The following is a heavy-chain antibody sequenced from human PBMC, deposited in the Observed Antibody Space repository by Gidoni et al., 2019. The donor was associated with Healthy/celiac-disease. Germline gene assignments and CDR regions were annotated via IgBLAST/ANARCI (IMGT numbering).Heavy chain of an antibody. J-gene: IGHJ4*02. Sequence: EVQLVESGGVVVQPGGSLRLSCAASGFTFDDYAMHWVRQAPGKGLEWVSLISWDGGSTYYADSVKGRFTISRDNSKNSLYLQMNSLRAEDTALYYCAKDGWRGYYGSGSLYYPADYWGQGTLVTVSS. CDR1: GFTFDDYA. V-gene: IGHV3-43D*03. CDR3: AKDGWRGYYGSGSLYYPADY. CDR2: ISWDGGST. D-gene: IGHD3-10*01.